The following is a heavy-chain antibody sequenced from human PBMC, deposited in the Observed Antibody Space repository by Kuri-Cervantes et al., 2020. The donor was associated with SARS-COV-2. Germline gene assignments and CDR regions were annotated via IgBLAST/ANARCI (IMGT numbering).Heavy chain of an antibody. CDR1: GFTFSSFS. CDR3: APRDY. CDR2: ISGSGDNT. Sequence: GESLKISCAASGFTFSSFSMNWVRQAPGKGLEWVSGISGSGDNTYYADSVKGRFTISRDNSKKTLYLQMNSLRVEDTALYYCAPRDYWGQGILVTVSS. V-gene: IGHV3-23*01. J-gene: IGHJ4*02.